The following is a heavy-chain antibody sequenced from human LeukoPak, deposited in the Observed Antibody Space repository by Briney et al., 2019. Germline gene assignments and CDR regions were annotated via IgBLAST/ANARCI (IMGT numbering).Heavy chain of an antibody. CDR1: GYALTELS. J-gene: IGHJ4*02. Sequence: EASVKVSCKVSGYALTELSMHWVRQTPGTGLEWMGGLDPEDGKTTYAQRFQGRVTMTEDTATDTAYMELSNLRSDDTAVYFCTSRLLILLWTKDFWGQGTLVTVSS. CDR2: LDPEDGKT. CDR3: TSRLLILLWTKDF. D-gene: IGHD2-15*01. V-gene: IGHV1-24*01.